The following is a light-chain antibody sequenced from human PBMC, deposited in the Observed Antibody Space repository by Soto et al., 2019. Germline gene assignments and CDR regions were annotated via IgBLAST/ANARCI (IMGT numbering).Light chain of an antibody. CDR2: EVN. CDR1: SSDVGGYNY. Sequence: QSALTQPASVSGSPGQSITISCTGTSSDVGGYNYVSWSQQHPGKAPKLIIYEVNNRPSGVSNRFSGSKSGNTASLTISGLQAEDEADYYCSSYTITDTYVFGSGTKVTVI. V-gene: IGLV2-14*01. CDR3: SSYTITDTYV. J-gene: IGLJ1*01.